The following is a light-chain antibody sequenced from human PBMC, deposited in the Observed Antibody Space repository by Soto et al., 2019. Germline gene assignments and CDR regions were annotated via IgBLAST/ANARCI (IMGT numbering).Light chain of an antibody. V-gene: IGLV1-51*01. CDR2: DNN. CDR3: GTWDSSLSAVV. CDR1: DSNIGKSY. J-gene: IGLJ1*01. Sequence: QSVLAQPPSVSAAPGQKVTISCSGTDSNIGKSYVSWNQQFPGTVPKVLIYDNNNRPSGIPDRFSGSKSGTSATLGITGLQTGDEADYYCGTWDSSLSAVVFGAGTKVTVL.